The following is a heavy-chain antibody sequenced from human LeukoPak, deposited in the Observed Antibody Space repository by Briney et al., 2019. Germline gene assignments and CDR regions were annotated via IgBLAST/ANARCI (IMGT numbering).Heavy chain of an antibody. CDR2: ISSSSSYK. CDR3: ARQDDAFDI. Sequence: PGGSLRLSCAASGFAFSLYTINWVRQAPGRGLEGVSSISSSSSYKYSGDSVRGRFSISRDNTNNSLFLQMDSLTDEDTAIYYCARQDDAFDIWGQGRMVTVSS. V-gene: IGHV3-21*01. CDR1: GFAFSLYT. J-gene: IGHJ3*02.